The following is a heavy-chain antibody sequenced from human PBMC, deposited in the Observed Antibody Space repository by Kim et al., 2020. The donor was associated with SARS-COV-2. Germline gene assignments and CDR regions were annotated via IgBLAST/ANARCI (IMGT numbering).Heavy chain of an antibody. D-gene: IGHD3-10*01. CDR1: GYTFTNYP. CDR2: INPSNGDT. Sequence: ASVKVSCKASGYTFTNYPIHWVRQAPGQGLEWLGIINPSNGDTSYAPQIQGRVTMTRDTSTRTVYMELSSLRSEDTAVYYCAREGRGDSDSWGYFDYWGQGALVTVSS. CDR3: AREGRGDSDSWGYFDY. V-gene: IGHV1-46*01. J-gene: IGHJ4*02.